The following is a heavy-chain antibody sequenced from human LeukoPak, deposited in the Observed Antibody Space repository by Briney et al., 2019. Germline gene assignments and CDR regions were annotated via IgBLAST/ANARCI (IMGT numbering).Heavy chain of an antibody. Sequence: PGRSLRLSCTTSGFTFGDYAVAWVRQAPGKGLEWVGFARNRAYGGATEYAASAKGRFTISRDDSRNIAYLQMSGLQTDDTAVYYCSRGSIENGSGWYIDYWGQRTPVAVSS. V-gene: IGHV3-49*04. CDR1: GFTFGDYA. J-gene: IGHJ4*02. D-gene: IGHD6-19*01. CDR2: ARNRAYGGAT. CDR3: SRGSIENGSGWYIDY.